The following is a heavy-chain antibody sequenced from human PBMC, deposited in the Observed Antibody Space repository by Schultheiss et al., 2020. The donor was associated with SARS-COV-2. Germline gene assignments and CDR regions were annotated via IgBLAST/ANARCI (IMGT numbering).Heavy chain of an antibody. Sequence: GGSLRLSCAASGFTFSSYWMHWVRQAPGKGLEYVSAISSNGGSTYYADSVKGRFTISRDNAKNSLYLQMNSLRAEDTAVYYCARSRYGTSSHNYYMDVWGKGTTVTVSS. D-gene: IGHD6-6*01. J-gene: IGHJ6*03. CDR2: ISSNGGST. V-gene: IGHV3-64*02. CDR1: GFTFSSYW. CDR3: ARSRYGTSSHNYYMDV.